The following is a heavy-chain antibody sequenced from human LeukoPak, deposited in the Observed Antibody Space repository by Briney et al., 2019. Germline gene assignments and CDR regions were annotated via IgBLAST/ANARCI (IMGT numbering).Heavy chain of an antibody. Sequence: ASVKVSCKASGYTFTGYYMHWVRQAPGQGLEWMGWINPNSGGTNYAQKFQGWVIMTRDTSISTAYMELSRLRSDDTAVYYCARSPYDILTGYYNAFDYWGQGTLVTVSS. J-gene: IGHJ4*02. CDR1: GYTFTGYY. CDR2: INPNSGGT. D-gene: IGHD3-9*01. CDR3: ARSPYDILTGYYNAFDY. V-gene: IGHV1-2*04.